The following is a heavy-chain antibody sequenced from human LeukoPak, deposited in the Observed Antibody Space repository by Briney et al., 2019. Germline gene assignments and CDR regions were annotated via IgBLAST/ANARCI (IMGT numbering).Heavy chain of an antibody. Sequence: SETLSLTCTVSGGSISTYYWSWIRQPPGKGLEWIGYIYYSGSTDSNPSLKSRVTISVDTSKNQFSLKLSSVTAADTAVYYCAGAGAQRSIWNNYPNPIDYWGQGTLVTVSS. CDR3: AGAGAQRSIWNNYPNPIDY. D-gene: IGHD1/OR15-1a*01. CDR2: IYYSGST. CDR1: GGSISTYY. V-gene: IGHV4-59*01. J-gene: IGHJ4*02.